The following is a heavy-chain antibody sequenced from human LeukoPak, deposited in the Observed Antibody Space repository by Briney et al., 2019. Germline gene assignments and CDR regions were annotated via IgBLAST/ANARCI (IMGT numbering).Heavy chain of an antibody. Sequence: GGSLRLSCAASGSTFSTYAMHWVRQAPGEGLEWVAVISYDGSNKYYADSVKGRFTISRDNSKNTLSLQMNSLRAEDTAVYYCAGRYYDILTGGREGFDYWGQGTLVTVSS. CDR2: ISYDGSNK. CDR1: GSTFSTYA. D-gene: IGHD3-9*01. V-gene: IGHV3-30*04. CDR3: AGRYYDILTGGREGFDY. J-gene: IGHJ4*02.